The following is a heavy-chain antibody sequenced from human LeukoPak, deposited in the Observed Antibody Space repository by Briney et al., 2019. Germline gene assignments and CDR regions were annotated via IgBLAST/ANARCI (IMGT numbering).Heavy chain of an antibody. Sequence: GGSLRLSCEVSGFTLSSYSMTWVRQAPGKGLEWVSSFRSSGRDIIYGDSVRGRFTIARDDAKNSLYLQMNSLRAEDTAVYYCAKGPGIAVAPLQHWGQGTLVTVSS. CDR2: FRSSGRDI. V-gene: IGHV3-21*01. D-gene: IGHD6-19*01. J-gene: IGHJ1*01. CDR1: GFTLSSYS. CDR3: AKGPGIAVAPLQH.